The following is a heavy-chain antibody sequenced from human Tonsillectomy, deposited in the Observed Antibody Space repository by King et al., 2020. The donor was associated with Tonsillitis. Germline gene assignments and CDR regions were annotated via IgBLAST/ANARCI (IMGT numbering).Heavy chain of an antibody. Sequence: VQSGGSLRLSCAASGFPFRNYGVSWVRQAPGKGLEWIAIIYSGGSDSYYTASVKGRFTISRDNSKNMLYLQMTSLRAEDTAVYFCAKDHEGDFNFWGQGTLVTVSA. J-gene: IGHJ4*02. CDR3: AKDHEGDFNF. CDR1: GFPFRNYG. V-gene: IGHV3-23*03. CDR2: IYSGGSDS.